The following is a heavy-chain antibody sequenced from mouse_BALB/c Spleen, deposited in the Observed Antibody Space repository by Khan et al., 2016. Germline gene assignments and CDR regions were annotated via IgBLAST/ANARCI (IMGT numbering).Heavy chain of an antibody. CDR3: ARDYGYYYWYLDV. J-gene: IGHJ1*01. D-gene: IGHD1-2*01. Sequence: EVQLQESGPGLVKPSQSLSLTCTVTGYSITSDYAWNWIRQFPGNKLEWMGYISYSGSTNYNPSLNSRISITRDTSKNQFFLQLNSVTTEDTATYYCARDYGYYYWYLDVWGAGTTITVSS. CDR1: GYSITSDYA. V-gene: IGHV3-2*02. CDR2: ISYSGST.